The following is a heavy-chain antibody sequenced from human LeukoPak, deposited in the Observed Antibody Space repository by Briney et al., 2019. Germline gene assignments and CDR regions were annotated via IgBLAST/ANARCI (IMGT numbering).Heavy chain of an antibody. CDR1: GGTFSSYA. J-gene: IGHJ5*02. CDR3: AREGGSRAAAAGMHWFDP. V-gene: IGHV1-69*01. CDR2: IIPIFGTA. Sequence: GSSAKVSCKASGGTFSSYAISWVRQAPGQGLEWMGGIIPIFGTANYAEKFQGRVTITADESTSTAYMELSSLRSEDTAVYYCAREGGSRAAAAGMHWFDPWGQGTLVTVSS. D-gene: IGHD6-13*01.